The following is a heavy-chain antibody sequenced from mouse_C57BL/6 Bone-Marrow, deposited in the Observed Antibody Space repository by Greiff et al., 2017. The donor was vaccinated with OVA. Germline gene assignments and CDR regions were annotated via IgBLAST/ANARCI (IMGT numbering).Heavy chain of an antibody. Sequence: EVKLMESGPELVKPGASVKISCKASGYSFTDYNMNWVKQSNGKSLEWIGVINPNYGTTSYNQKFKGKATLTVDQSSSTAYMQLNSLTSEDSAVYYCARCHYGYYYAMDYWGQGTSVTVSS. CDR1: GYSFTDYN. CDR3: ARCHYGYYYAMDY. D-gene: IGHD1-1*01. J-gene: IGHJ4*01. CDR2: INPNYGTT. V-gene: IGHV1-39*01.